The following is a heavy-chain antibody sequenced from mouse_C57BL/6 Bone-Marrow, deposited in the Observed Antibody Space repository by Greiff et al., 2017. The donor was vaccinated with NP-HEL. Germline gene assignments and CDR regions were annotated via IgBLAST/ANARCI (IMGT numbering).Heavy chain of an antibody. CDR3: ARRHAYFDY. J-gene: IGHJ2*01. V-gene: IGHV5-6*02. CDR1: GFTFSSYG. CDR2: ISSGGSYT. Sequence: EVMLVESGGDLVKPGGSLKLSCAASGFTFSSYGMSWVRQTPDKRLEWVATISSGGSYTYYPDSVKGRFTISRDNAKNTLYLQMSSLKSEDTAMYYCARRHAYFDYWGQGTTLTVSS.